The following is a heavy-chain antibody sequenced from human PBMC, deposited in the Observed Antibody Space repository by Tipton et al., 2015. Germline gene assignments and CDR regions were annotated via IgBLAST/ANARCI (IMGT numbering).Heavy chain of an antibody. CDR3: AKDLLWAVEESWGTDV. V-gene: IGHV3-23*01. Sequence: SLRLSCAASGFTFSNNAMSWVRQAPGKGLEWVSGISGSGGSTYDADSVKGRFTISRDNSKNTLYLQMNSLRVEDTAVYYCAKDLLWAVEESWGTDVWGQGTLVTVSS. CDR2: ISGSGGST. D-gene: IGHD2-21*01. J-gene: IGHJ4*02. CDR1: GFTFSNNA.